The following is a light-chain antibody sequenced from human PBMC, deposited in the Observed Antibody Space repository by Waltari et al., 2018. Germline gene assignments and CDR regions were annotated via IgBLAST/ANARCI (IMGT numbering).Light chain of an antibody. CDR3: QQSYDFPRT. V-gene: IGKV1-39*01. J-gene: IGKJ1*01. CDR1: QSINNY. Sequence: DIQMTQSPSSLSAPVGDGVNITCRASQSINNYLNWYQQKSGKAPKLLTYATPNLQSGVPSRFSGGTSGTDFTLTFSGVQPEDFATYYCQQSYDFPRTFGQGTKVEMK. CDR2: ATP.